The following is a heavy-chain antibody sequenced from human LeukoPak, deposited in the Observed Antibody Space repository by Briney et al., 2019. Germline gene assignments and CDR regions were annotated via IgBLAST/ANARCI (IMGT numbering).Heavy chain of an antibody. V-gene: IGHV3-15*01. CDR1: GFTFSNAW. CDR3: TTYRNYYGSGTQF. CDR2: IKSNNDGGAK. Sequence: KPGGSLRLSCAASGFTFSNAWMSWVRQAPGKGLEWVGRIKSNNDGGAKDYAAPVKGRFTTSRDDSKNTLYLQMSSLKTEDTAVYYCTTYRNYYGSGTQFWGQGTLVTV. J-gene: IGHJ4*02. D-gene: IGHD3-10*01.